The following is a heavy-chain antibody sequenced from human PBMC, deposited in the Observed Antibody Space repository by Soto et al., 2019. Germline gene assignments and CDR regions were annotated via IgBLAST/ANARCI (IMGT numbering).Heavy chain of an antibody. J-gene: IGHJ4*02. CDR2: IYTSGST. V-gene: IGHV4-4*07. D-gene: IGHD3-22*01. CDR3: ARASRVYYYDSSGYYYFDY. Sequence: SETLSLTCTVSGDSISSYYWSWIRQPAGKGLEWIGRIYTSGSTNYNPSLKSRVTMSVDTSKNQFSLKLSSVTAADTAVYYCARASRVYYYDSSGYYYFDYWGQGTLVTVSS. CDR1: GDSISSYY.